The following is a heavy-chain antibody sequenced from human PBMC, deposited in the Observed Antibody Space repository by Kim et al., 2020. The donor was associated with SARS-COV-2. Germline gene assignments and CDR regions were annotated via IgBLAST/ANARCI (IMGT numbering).Heavy chain of an antibody. V-gene: IGHV3-53*01. J-gene: IGHJ5*02. D-gene: IGHD5-12*01. CDR3: ARDGAGYSGYDSWFDP. CDR1: GFTVSSNY. Sequence: GGSLRLSCAASGFTVSSNYMSWVRQAPGKGLEWVSVIYSGGSTYYADSVKGRFTISRDNSKNTLYLQMNSLRAEDTAVYYCARDGAGYSGYDSWFDPWGQGTLVTVSS. CDR2: IYSGGST.